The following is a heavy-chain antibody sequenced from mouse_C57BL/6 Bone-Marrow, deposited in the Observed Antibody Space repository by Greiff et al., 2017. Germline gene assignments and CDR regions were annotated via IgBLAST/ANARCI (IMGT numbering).Heavy chain of an antibody. V-gene: IGHV1-50*01. CDR2: IDPSDSYT. Sequence: VQLQQPGAELVTPGASVKLSCKASGYTFTSYWMQWVKQRPGQGLEWIGEIDPSDSYTNYNQKFKGKATLTVDTSSSTAYMQLSSLASEDSAVYYCARSDGYYWGQGTTLTVSS. J-gene: IGHJ2*01. D-gene: IGHD2-3*01. CDR3: ARSDGYY. CDR1: GYTFTSYW.